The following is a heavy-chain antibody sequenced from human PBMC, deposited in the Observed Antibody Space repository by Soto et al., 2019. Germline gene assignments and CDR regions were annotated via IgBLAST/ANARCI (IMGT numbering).Heavy chain of an antibody. Sequence: EVLLVESGGGLVQPGGSLRISCAASGFSLIPYWMSWVRQAPGKGLEWVANIKQDGSERNYVNYVKARFTISRDNAKNSVYLEMNSLRAEDTAVYYCARGGVHYYDNSFDYWGQGTLVTASS. V-gene: IGHV3-7*03. CDR2: IKQDGSER. D-gene: IGHD3-22*01. J-gene: IGHJ4*02. CDR3: ARGGVHYYDNSFDY. CDR1: GFSLIPYW.